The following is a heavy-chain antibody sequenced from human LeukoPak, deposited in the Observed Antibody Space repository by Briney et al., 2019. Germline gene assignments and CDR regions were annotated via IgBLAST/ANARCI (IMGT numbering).Heavy chain of an antibody. CDR3: AKDLIVVVIRGGMDV. J-gene: IGHJ6*02. D-gene: IGHD3-22*01. Sequence: GGSLRLSCAASGFTFSSYAMSWVRQAPGKGLEWVSAISGSGGSTYYADSVKGRFTISRDNSKNTLYLQMNSLRAEDTAVYYCAKDLIVVVIRGGMDVWGQGTTVTVSS. V-gene: IGHV3-23*01. CDR1: GFTFSSYA. CDR2: ISGSGGST.